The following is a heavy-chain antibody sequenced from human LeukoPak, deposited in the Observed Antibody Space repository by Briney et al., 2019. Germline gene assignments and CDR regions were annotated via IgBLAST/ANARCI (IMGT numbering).Heavy chain of an antibody. CDR2: FDPEDGET. J-gene: IGHJ4*02. V-gene: IGHV1-24*01. CDR3: ATAFRHYGGNSGSGY. CDR1: GYTLTELS. Sequence: ASVKVSCKVSGYTLTELSMHWVRQAPGKGLEWMGGFDPEDGETIYAQKFQGRVTMTEDTSTDTAYMELSNLRSEDTAVYYCATAFRHYGGNSGSGYWGQGTLVTVSS. D-gene: IGHD4-23*01.